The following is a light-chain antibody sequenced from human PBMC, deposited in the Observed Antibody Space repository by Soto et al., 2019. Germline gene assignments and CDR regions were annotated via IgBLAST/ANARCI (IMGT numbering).Light chain of an antibody. V-gene: IGKV3-11*01. J-gene: IGKJ5*01. CDR2: DAS. Sequence: EIVLTQAPATLSLSPGERATLSCRASQSVSSYLAWYQQKPGQAPRLLIYDASNRATGIPARFSGSGPGTDFTLTISSLEPEDFAVYYCQQRSNWAAITFGQGTRLEIK. CDR1: QSVSSY. CDR3: QQRSNWAAIT.